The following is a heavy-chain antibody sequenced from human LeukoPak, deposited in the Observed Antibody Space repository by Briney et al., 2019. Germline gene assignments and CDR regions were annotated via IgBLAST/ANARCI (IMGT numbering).Heavy chain of an antibody. V-gene: IGHV3-23*01. CDR2: ISGSGGST. D-gene: IGHD6-19*01. CDR3: AKGPWAVAGYFGY. CDR1: GFTFSGYA. J-gene: IGHJ4*02. Sequence: GGSLRLSRAASGFTFSGYAMSWVRQAPGKGLEWVSAISGSGGSTYYADSVKGRFTISRDNSKNTLYLQMNSLRAEDTAVYYCAKGPWAVAGYFGYWGQGTLVTVSS.